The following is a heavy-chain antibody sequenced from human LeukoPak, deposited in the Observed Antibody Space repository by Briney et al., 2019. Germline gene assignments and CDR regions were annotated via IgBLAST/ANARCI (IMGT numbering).Heavy chain of an antibody. CDR2: ISAYNGNT. D-gene: IGHD2-21*01. Sequence: ASVTVSFKASGYTFTSYGISWVRPAPGQGLEWMGWISAYNGNTNYAQKLQGRVTMTTDTSTSKAYMELRSLRSDATAVYYCARAAIAFDYWGQGTLVTVSS. J-gene: IGHJ4*02. CDR1: GYTFTSYG. CDR3: ARAAIAFDY. V-gene: IGHV1-18*01.